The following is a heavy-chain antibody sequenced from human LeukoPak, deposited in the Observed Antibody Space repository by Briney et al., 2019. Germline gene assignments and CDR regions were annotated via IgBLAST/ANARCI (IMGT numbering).Heavy chain of an antibody. D-gene: IGHD5-18*01. J-gene: IGHJ4*02. V-gene: IGHV3-23*01. CDR3: ARDGTAMVITNGYFDY. CDR1: GFTFSSYA. CDR2: VSGSGGST. Sequence: GGSLRLSCAASGFTFSSYAMTWVRQAPGKGLEWVSAVSGSGGSTYSADSVKGRFTISRDNSKNTLYLQINSLRAEDTAVYYCARDGTAMVITNGYFDYWGQGTLVTVSS.